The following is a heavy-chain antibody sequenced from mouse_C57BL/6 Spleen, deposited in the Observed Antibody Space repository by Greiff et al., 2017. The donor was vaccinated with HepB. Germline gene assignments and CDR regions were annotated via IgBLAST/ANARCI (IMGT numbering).Heavy chain of an antibody. J-gene: IGHJ1*03. CDR1: GFTFSSYA. V-gene: IGHV5-9-1*02. CDR3: TRDRYYGSGYWYFDV. CDR2: ISSGGDYI. D-gene: IGHD1-1*01. Sequence: EVKLVESGEGLVKPGGSLKLSCAASGFTFSSYAMSWVRQTPEKRLEWVAYISSGGDYIYYADTVKGRFTISRDNARNTLYLQMSSLKSGDTAMYYCTRDRYYGSGYWYFDVWGTGTTVTVSS.